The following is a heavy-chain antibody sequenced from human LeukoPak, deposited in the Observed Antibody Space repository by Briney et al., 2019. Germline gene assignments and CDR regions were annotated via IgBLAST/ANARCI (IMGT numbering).Heavy chain of an antibody. J-gene: IGHJ6*02. CDR3: ARGIAGYYYYGMDV. CDR1: GFTFSSYA. D-gene: IGHD6-13*01. Sequence: GRSLRLSCAASGFTFSSYAMHWVRQAPGKGLEWVAVISYDGSNKYYADSVKGRFTISRDNSKNTLYLQMNSLRAEDTAVYYCARGIAGYYYYGMDVWGQETTVTVSS. CDR2: ISYDGSNK. V-gene: IGHV3-30-3*01.